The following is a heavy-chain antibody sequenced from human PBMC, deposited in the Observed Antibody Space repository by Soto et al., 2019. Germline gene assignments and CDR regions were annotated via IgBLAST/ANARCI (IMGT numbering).Heavy chain of an antibody. CDR1: GGSFSGYY. D-gene: IGHD3-3*01. J-gene: IGHJ5*02. CDR3: ARGGVVIKNWFDP. CDR2: INHSGST. Sequence: SETMSLTCAVYGGSFSGYYWSGIRQPPGKGLEWIGEINHSGSTNYNPSLKSRVTISVDTSKNQFSLKLSSVTAADTAVYYCARGGVVIKNWFDPWGQGTLVTVSS. V-gene: IGHV4-34*01.